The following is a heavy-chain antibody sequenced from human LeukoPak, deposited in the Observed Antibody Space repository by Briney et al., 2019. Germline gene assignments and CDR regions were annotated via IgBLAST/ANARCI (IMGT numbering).Heavy chain of an antibody. CDR3: ARDLGMGDLSFDY. CDR2: INPNSGGT. J-gene: IGHJ4*02. D-gene: IGHD3-16*02. Sequence: GASVKLSCKASGYTFPAYFIHWVRQAPGQGLEWLGWINPNSGGTKYAQKFQGRVTMTRDTSIKTAYMELSRLASDDTAVYYCARDLGMGDLSFDYWGQGTLVTVSS. V-gene: IGHV1-2*02. CDR1: GYTFPAYF.